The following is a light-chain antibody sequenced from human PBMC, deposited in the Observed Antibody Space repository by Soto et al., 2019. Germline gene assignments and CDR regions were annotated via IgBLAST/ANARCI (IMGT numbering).Light chain of an antibody. J-gene: IGLJ2*01. CDR1: TGAVTSGHY. CDR2: DTS. V-gene: IGLV7-46*01. Sequence: QTVVTQEPSLTVSPGGTVTLTGGSSTGAVTSGHYPYWFQQKPGQAPRTLIYDTSNKHSWTPARFSGSLLGGKAALTLSGAQPEDEAEYYCLLSYSGARADVVFGGGTKLTVL. CDR3: LLSYSGARADVV.